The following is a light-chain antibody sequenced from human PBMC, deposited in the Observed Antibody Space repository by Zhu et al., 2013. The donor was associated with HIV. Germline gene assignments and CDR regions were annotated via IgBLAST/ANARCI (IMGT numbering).Light chain of an antibody. V-gene: IGLV6-57*01. CDR2: EDN. CDR3: QSYDSTNQV. CDR1: SGSIASNY. Sequence: NFMLTQPPSVSESPGKMVTISCTRSSGSIASNYVQWYQQRPGSSPTTVIYEDNQRPSGVPDRFSGSIDSSSNSASLTISGLKTEDEADYFCQSYDSTNQVFGGGTKVTVL. J-gene: IGLJ3*02.